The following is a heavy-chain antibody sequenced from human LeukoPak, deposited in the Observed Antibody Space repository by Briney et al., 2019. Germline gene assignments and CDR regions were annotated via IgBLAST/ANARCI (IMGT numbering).Heavy chain of an antibody. CDR1: GFTFRSYG. D-gene: IGHD1-26*01. Sequence: GGSLRLSCTASGFTFRSYGMHWVRQAPRKGLQRVAVIGNDEGNKYYADSAKGRLAISRDNTNKMLYLQMNSLRAEDTCIYWCARDTLRGSLGNWFDPWGQGTLVTVSS. CDR3: ARDTLRGSLGNWFDP. CDR2: IGNDEGNK. J-gene: IGHJ5*02. V-gene: IGHV3-33*01.